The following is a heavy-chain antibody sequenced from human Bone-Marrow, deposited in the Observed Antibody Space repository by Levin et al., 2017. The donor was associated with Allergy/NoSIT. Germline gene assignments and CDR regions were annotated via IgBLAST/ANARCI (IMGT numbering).Heavy chain of an antibody. CDR3: ARALCGANCLIHYYMDV. Sequence: GGSLRLSCTASEFSIGVYAMTWVRQAPGKGLEWVGFVASNTYGGTTQYAASVRGRFSISRDDSKNIAYLQMNSLKTEDTAVYHCARALCGANCLIHYYMDVWGKGTTVTVSS. J-gene: IGHJ6*03. CDR1: EFSIGVYA. V-gene: IGHV3-49*04. D-gene: IGHD2-21*01. CDR2: VASNTYGGTT.